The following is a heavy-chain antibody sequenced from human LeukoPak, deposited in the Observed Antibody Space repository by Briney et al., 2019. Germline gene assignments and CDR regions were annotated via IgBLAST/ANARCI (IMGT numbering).Heavy chain of an antibody. V-gene: IGHV1-18*01. Sequence: ASVKVSCKASGYTFTSYGISWVRQAPGQGLEWMGWISGYYGNTKYAQKLQGRVTMTTDTSANTAYMELRSLRSDDTAVYYCARDADGSYGASDIWGQGTMVTVSS. D-gene: IGHD1-26*01. J-gene: IGHJ3*02. CDR3: ARDADGSYGASDI. CDR2: ISGYYGNT. CDR1: GYTFTSYG.